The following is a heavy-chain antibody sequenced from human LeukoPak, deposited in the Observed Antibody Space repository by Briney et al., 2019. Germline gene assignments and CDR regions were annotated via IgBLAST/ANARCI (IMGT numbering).Heavy chain of an antibody. J-gene: IGHJ4*02. D-gene: IGHD3-16*01. CDR1: GFTFSNYA. V-gene: IGHV3-23*01. Sequence: PGGSLRLSCAASGFTFSNYAMNWVRQAPGKGLEWVSSISGSGDGTYYADYVRGRFTISRDNSKNTLNLQMNSLRAEDSAVYYCARGGIFDFWGQGTLVTVSS. CDR3: ARGGIFDF. CDR2: ISGSGDGT.